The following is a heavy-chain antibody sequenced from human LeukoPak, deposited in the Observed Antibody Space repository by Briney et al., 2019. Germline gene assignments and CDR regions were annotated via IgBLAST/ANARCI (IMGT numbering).Heavy chain of an antibody. J-gene: IGHJ4*02. D-gene: IGHD2-21*02. CDR2: IYYSGST. Sequence: SETLSLTCTVSGGSISSYYWSWIRQPPGKGLERIGYIYYSGSTNYNPSLKSRVTISVDTSKNQFSLKLSSVTAADTAVYYCARRDDFFDYWGQGTLVTVSS. CDR3: ARRDDFFDY. CDR1: GGSISSYY. V-gene: IGHV4-59*08.